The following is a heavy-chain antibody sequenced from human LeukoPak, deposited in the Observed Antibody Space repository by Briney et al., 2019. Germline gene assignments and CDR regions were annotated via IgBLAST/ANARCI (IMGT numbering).Heavy chain of an antibody. D-gene: IGHD3-22*01. CDR1: GCSISSHY. J-gene: IGHJ4*02. Sequence: SETLSRTCTGSGCSISSHYWSWIRQRPGKGLKGIGYLYYSGSTNYNPSLKSRVTISVDTSKNQFSLKMGSVTAADTAVYYCARETYYYDSSGYPTRRIYYFDYWGQGTLVSVSS. CDR2: LYYSGST. CDR3: ARETYYYDSSGYPTRRIYYFDY. V-gene: IGHV4-59*11.